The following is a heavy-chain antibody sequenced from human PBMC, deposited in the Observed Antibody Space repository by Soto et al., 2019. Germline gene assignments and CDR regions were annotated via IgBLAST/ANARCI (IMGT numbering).Heavy chain of an antibody. D-gene: IGHD5-18*01. CDR2: IYYSGST. Sequence: SETLSLTCTVSGGSISTDDHYWNWIRQPPGKDLEWIGYIYYSGSTYYNPSLKTRLSMSVDRSKNQFTLRLTSVTAADTAVYFCATESGSTYGYFDHWGQGTQVTVSS. V-gene: IGHV4-30-4*01. CDR1: GGSISTDDHY. J-gene: IGHJ4*02. CDR3: ATESGSTYGYFDH.